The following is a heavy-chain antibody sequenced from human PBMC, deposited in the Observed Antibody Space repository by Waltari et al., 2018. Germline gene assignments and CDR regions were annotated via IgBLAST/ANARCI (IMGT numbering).Heavy chain of an antibody. CDR1: GCTFNAHS. CDR2: ITGSSDST. D-gene: IGHD1-26*01. V-gene: IGHV3-48*04. CDR3: AADGVGVLPGDAFDI. J-gene: IGHJ3*02. Sequence: EVQLVASGGTLVQPGGPLKLSSVASGCTFNAHSMTWVRQAPGKGLEWISYITGSSDSTNYADSVQGRFIVSRDNAQNALYLQMTGLRAEDTAIYYCAADGVGVLPGDAFDIWGQGTMVTVSS.